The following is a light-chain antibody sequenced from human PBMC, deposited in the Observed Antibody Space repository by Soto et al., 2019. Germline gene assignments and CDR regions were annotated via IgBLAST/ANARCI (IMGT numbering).Light chain of an antibody. CDR2: WAS. J-gene: IGKJ1*01. Sequence: DIVMTQSPDSLAVSLGERATINCKSSQSVVYSSNNKNYLAWYQQKPGQPPKLLIYWASTRESGVPDRFSGSGSGTDFTLTISSLQAEDVAVYYCQQYYSTPRTFGRGTKVDIX. CDR3: QQYYSTPRT. V-gene: IGKV4-1*01. CDR1: QSVVYSSNNKNY.